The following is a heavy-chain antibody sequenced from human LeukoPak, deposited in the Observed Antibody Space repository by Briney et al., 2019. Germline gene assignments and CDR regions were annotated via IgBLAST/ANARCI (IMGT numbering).Heavy chain of an antibody. CDR2: ISYDGSNK. Sequence: GGSLRLSCAASGFTFSSYGMHWVRQAPGKGLEWVAAISYDGSNKYYADSVKGRFTISRDNSKNTLYLQMNSLRAEDTAVYYCAKDGAAGEGYYYYGMDVWGQGTTVTVSS. V-gene: IGHV3-30*18. J-gene: IGHJ6*02. D-gene: IGHD6-13*01. CDR3: AKDGAAGEGYYYYGMDV. CDR1: GFTFSSYG.